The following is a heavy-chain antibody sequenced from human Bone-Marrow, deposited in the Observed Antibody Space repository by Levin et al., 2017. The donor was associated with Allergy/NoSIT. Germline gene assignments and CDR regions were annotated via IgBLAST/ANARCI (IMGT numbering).Heavy chain of an antibody. J-gene: IGHJ4*02. CDR2: IYYSGNT. D-gene: IGHD5-12*01. V-gene: IGHV4-31*03. CDR3: ARFNGYDFDY. CDR1: GGSISGGGYY. Sequence: SQTLSLTCTVSGGSISGGGYYWSWIRQHPGKGLEWIGYIYYSGNTYYNPSLKSRVLISVVTSKNQLSLKLTSVTVADTAVYYCARFNGYDFDYWGQGTLVTVSS.